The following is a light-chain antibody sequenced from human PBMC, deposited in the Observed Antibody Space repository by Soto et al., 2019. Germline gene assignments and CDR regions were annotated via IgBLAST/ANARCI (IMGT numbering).Light chain of an antibody. V-gene: IGKV3-20*01. CDR1: QSVSSN. J-gene: IGKJ1*01. CDR2: GAS. Sequence: EIVVTQSPGTLSLSPGKRATLSCRASQSVSSNLAWYQQKPGQAPRLLIYGASSRATGTPDRFSGSGSGTDFTLTINRLEPEDFALYYCQQYGSSPPTFGQGTKVDI. CDR3: QQYGSSPPT.